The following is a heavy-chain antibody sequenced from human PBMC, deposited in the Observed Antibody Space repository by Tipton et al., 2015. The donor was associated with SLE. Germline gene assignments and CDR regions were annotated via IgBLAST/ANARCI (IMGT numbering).Heavy chain of an antibody. Sequence: TLSLTCAVYGGSFSGYYWSWIRQPPGKGLEWIGSIYYSGSTNYNPSLKSRVTISVDTSKNQFSLKLSSVTAADTAVYYCARFGSEWGSFDYWGQGTLVTVSS. CDR1: GGSFSGYY. V-gene: IGHV4-34*01. CDR2: IYYSGST. CDR3: ARFGSEWGSFDY. J-gene: IGHJ4*02. D-gene: IGHD3-10*01.